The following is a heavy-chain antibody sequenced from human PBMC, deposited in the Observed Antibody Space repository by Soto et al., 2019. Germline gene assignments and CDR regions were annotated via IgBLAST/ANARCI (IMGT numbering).Heavy chain of an antibody. CDR3: AKEQRITIFGVVSPPDY. V-gene: IGHV3-23*01. CDR1: GFTFSSYA. Sequence: PGGSLRLSCAASGFTFSSYAMSWVRQAPGKGLEWVSAISGSGGSTYYADSVKGRFTISRDNSKNTLYLQMNSLRAEDTAVYYCAKEQRITIFGVVSPPDYWGQRTLVTVSS. J-gene: IGHJ4*02. CDR2: ISGSGGST. D-gene: IGHD3-3*01.